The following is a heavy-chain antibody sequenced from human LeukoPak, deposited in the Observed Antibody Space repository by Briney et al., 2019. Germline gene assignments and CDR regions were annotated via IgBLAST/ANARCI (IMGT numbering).Heavy chain of an antibody. V-gene: IGHV3-7*03. Sequence: PGASLRLSCTASGFVFSSYRMSWVRQAPGKGLEWVANIKDDESQKYYGDSVKGRFTISRDNAKKSLYLQMNSLRADDTAVYYCARDRGGKDFWGQGTLVVVSS. D-gene: IGHD1-1*01. CDR2: IKDDESQK. CDR3: ARDRGGKDF. J-gene: IGHJ4*02. CDR1: GFVFSSYR.